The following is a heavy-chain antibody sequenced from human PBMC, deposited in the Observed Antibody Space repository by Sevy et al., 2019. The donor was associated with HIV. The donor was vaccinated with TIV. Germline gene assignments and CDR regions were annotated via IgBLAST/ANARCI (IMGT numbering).Heavy chain of an antibody. Sequence: GGSLRLSCAASGFTFSTYAMTWVRQAPGGGLEWVSVITISGSSTYYADSVKGRFTISRDNSKNTLYLQMNGLRADDTAVYYCAKDRVSGTYYTGDFDYWGQGTLVTVSS. D-gene: IGHD3-10*01. V-gene: IGHV3-23*01. CDR2: ITISGSST. CDR3: AKDRVSGTYYTGDFDY. CDR1: GFTFSTYA. J-gene: IGHJ4*02.